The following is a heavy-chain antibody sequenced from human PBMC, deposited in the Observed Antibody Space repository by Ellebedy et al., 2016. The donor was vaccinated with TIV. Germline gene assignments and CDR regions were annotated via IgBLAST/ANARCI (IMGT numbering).Heavy chain of an antibody. V-gene: IGHV4-34*01. CDR2: INHSGST. Sequence: MPSETLSLTCAVYGGSFSNYYWNWIRQPPGKGLEWIGEINHSGSTNSNPSLKSRVTISLDTSENQFSLKLSSVTAADTAVYYCASKKDYYASGSANWFDPWGQGTLVTVSS. J-gene: IGHJ5*02. D-gene: IGHD3-10*01. CDR3: ASKKDYYASGSANWFDP. CDR1: GGSFSNYY.